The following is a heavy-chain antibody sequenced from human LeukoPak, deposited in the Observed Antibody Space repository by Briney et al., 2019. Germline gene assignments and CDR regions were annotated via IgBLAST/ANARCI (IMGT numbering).Heavy chain of an antibody. D-gene: IGHD4-11*01. CDR3: ARDHPSYDYSNWFDP. J-gene: IGHJ5*02. CDR1: GGSISSSNW. CDR2: IYHSGST. V-gene: IGHV4-4*02. Sequence: PSETLSLTCAVSGGSISSSNWWSWVRQPPGKGLEWIGEIYHSGSTNYNPSLKSRVTISVDKSKNQFSLKLSSVTAADTAVYYCARDHPSYDYSNWFDPWGQGALVTVSS.